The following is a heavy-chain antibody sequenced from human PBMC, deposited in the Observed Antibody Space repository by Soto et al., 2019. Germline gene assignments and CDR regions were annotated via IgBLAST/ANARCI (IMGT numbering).Heavy chain of an antibody. V-gene: IGHV1-69*01. CDR1: GGTFSSYA. D-gene: IGHD1-26*01. CDR2: IIPIFGTA. J-gene: IGHJ6*02. Sequence: QVQLVQSGAEVKKPGSSVKVSCKASGGTFSSYAISWVRQSPGQGLEWMGGIIPIFGTANYAQKFQGRVTITAEESTSTAYMELSSLRSEDTAVYYCASGSYYNYDYYGMDVWCQGTTVTVSS. CDR3: ASGSYYNYDYYGMDV.